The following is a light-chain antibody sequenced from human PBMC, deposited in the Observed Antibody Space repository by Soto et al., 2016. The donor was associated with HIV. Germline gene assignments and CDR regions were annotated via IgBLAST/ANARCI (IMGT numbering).Light chain of an antibody. V-gene: IGKV1-6*01. Sequence: IQMTQSPSSLSASVGDRVTITCRASQAIKNELAWYQQKPGKAPKLLIYSTSTLGSGVPLRFSGSASGTDFTLTISSLQPEDSASYFCLQDFTYPFTFGQGTKLEIK. CDR2: STS. CDR3: LQDFTYPFT. J-gene: IGKJ2*01. CDR1: QAIKNE.